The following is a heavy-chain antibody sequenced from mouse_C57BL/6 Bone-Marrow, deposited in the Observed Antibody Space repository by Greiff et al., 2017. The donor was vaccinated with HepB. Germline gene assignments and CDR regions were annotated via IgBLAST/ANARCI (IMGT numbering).Heavy chain of an antibody. V-gene: IGHV5-4*01. CDR1: GFTFSSYA. D-gene: IGHD2-4*01. J-gene: IGHJ3*01. CDR3: ARAPLYYDYDGWFAY. Sequence: EVQRVESGGGLVKPGGSLKLSCAASGFTFSSYAMSWVRQTPEKRLEWVATISDGGSYTYYPDNVKGRSTISRDNAKNNLYLQMSHLKSEDTAMYYCARAPLYYDYDGWFAYWGQGTLVTVSA. CDR2: ISDGGSYT.